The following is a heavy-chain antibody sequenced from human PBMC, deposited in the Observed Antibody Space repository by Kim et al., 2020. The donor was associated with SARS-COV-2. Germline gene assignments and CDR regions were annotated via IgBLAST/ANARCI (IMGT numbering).Heavy chain of an antibody. CDR1: GFTFSDYY. CDR3: ARVSSGSSSWYWFDH. D-gene: IGHD6-13*01. J-gene: IGHJ5*02. Sequence: GGSLRLSCAASGFTFSDYYMSWIRQAPGKGLEWVSYISSTTSYTKYADSVKGRFTISRDNAKNSLYLQMNSLRAEDTAVYYCARVSSGSSSWYWFDHWGQGTPVTVP. V-gene: IGHV3-11*05. CDR2: ISSTTSYT.